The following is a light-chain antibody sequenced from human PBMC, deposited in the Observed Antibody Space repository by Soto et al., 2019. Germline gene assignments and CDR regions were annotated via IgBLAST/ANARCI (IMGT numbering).Light chain of an antibody. Sequence: EIVLTQSPGTLSVSPGERVTLSCRASQSVDIDLAWYQQKPSQAPRLLIYGASTRATDMPGRFRGSGAGAEFTLTISSLQSEDSAVYYCQQYRGWPRTFGQGTKVEIK. J-gene: IGKJ1*01. CDR2: GAS. CDR1: QSVDID. V-gene: IGKV3D-15*01. CDR3: QQYRGWPRT.